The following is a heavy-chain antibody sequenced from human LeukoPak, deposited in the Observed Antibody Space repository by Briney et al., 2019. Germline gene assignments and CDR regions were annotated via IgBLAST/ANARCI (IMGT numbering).Heavy chain of an antibody. Sequence: ASVKVSCKASGYTFTGYYMHWVRQAPGQGLEWMGRINPNSGGTNYAQKFQGRVTITADESTSTAYMELSSLRSEDTAVYYCAREPCSGGSCYSPPFDPWGQGTLVTVSS. J-gene: IGHJ5*02. V-gene: IGHV1-2*06. D-gene: IGHD2-15*01. CDR3: AREPCSGGSCYSPPFDP. CDR1: GYTFTGYY. CDR2: INPNSGGT.